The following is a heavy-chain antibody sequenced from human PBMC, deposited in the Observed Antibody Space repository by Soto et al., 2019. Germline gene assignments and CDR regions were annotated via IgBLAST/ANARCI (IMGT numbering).Heavy chain of an antibody. V-gene: IGHV1-18*01. CDR3: ARRVRVWVPDYYVMDV. Sequence: QAPLVQSGAEVKKPGASVNVSCKASGYDYVTYALTWMRQRPGQALEWMGWLSTLNRNTNYGQYFQGRVTMTTDTPPRIVPLSLRSLRSCDTAVCYWARRVRVWVPDYYVMDVWGQGTAVTVSS. CDR2: LSTLNRNT. J-gene: IGHJ6*02. CDR1: GYDYVTYA. D-gene: IGHD3-16*01.